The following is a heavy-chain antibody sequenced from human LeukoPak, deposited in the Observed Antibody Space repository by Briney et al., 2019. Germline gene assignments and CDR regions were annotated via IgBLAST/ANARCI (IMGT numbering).Heavy chain of an antibody. J-gene: IGHJ6*03. D-gene: IGHD4-11*01. CDR1: GGTFSSYA. V-gene: IGHV1-69*05. Sequence: SVKVSCKAPGGTFSSYAISWVRQAPGQGLEWMGGIIPIFGTANYAQKFQGRVTITTDESTSTAYMELSSLRSEDTAVYYCATFDYSNEYYYYYYMDVWGKGTTVTVSS. CDR2: IIPIFGTA. CDR3: ATFDYSNEYYYYYYMDV.